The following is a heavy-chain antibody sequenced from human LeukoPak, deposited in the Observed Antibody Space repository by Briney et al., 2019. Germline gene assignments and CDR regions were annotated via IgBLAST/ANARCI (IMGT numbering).Heavy chain of an antibody. CDR1: GFTFSSYW. J-gene: IGHJ5*02. CDR2: INSDGSST. Sequence: GGSLRLSCVASGFTFSSYWMHWVRQAPGKGLVWVSRINSDGSSTSYADSVKGRFTISRDNAKNTLYLQMNSLRAEDTAVYYCARGLYYYDSSGYYAWFDPWGQGTLVTVSS. V-gene: IGHV3-74*01. CDR3: ARGLYYYDSSGYYAWFDP. D-gene: IGHD3-22*01.